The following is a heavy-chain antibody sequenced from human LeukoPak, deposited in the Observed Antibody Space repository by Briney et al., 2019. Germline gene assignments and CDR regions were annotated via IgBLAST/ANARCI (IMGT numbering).Heavy chain of an antibody. CDR1: GGTFSRYA. CDR3: ARDKGGMTGYYFPLYYYGMDV. D-gene: IGHD3-9*01. J-gene: IGHJ6*02. Sequence: ASVKVSCKASGGTFSRYAISWARQAPGRWLEWMGGIIPIFGTANYAQKFQGRVTITADESTSTAYMELSSLRSEDTAVYYCARDKGGMTGYYFPLYYYGMDVWGQGTTVTVSS. CDR2: IIPIFGTA. V-gene: IGHV1-69*13.